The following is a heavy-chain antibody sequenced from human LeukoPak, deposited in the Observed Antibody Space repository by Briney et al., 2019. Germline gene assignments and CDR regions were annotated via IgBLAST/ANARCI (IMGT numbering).Heavy chain of an antibody. J-gene: IGHJ4*02. Sequence: ASVKVSCKASGYTFTSYYMHWVRQAPGQGLEWMGIINPSGGSTSYAQKFQGRVTMTRDTSTSTVYMELSSLRSEDTAVYYCARDFLVPSSNTTTGGGYWGQGTLVTVSS. CDR3: ARDFLVPSSNTTTGGGY. V-gene: IGHV1-46*01. D-gene: IGHD2-2*01. CDR1: GYTFTSYY. CDR2: INPSGGST.